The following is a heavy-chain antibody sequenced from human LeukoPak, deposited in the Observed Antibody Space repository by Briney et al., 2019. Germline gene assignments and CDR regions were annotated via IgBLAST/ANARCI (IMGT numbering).Heavy chain of an antibody. V-gene: IGHV3-74*01. J-gene: IGHJ6*03. D-gene: IGHD6-13*01. CDR3: AKDRVATERYYMDV. Sequence: GGSLRLSCAASGFTFSSYWMHWVRRAPGKGLVGVSRINNDGRSTNYADSVKGRFTISRDNSKNTLYLQMNSLRAEDTAVYYCAKDRVATERYYMDVWGKGTTVTISS. CDR1: GFTFSSYW. CDR2: INNDGRST.